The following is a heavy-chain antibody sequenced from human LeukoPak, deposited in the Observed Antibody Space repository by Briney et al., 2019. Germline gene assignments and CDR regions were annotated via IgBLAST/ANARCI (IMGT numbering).Heavy chain of an antibody. CDR3: AREDKYDILTGYYWNAFDI. V-gene: IGHV4-4*02. J-gene: IGHJ3*02. D-gene: IGHD3-9*01. CDR1: GGSISSSNW. Sequence: SETLSLTCAVSGGSISSSNWWSWVRQPPGKELEWIGEIYHSGSTNYNPSLKSRVTISVDKSKNQFSLKLSSVTAADTAVYYCAREDKYDILTGYYWNAFDIWGQGTMVTVSS. CDR2: IYHSGST.